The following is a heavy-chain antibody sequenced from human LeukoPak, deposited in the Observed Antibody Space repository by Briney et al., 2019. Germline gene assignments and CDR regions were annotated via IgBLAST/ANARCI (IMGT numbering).Heavy chain of an antibody. D-gene: IGHD2/OR15-2a*01. CDR1: GASISTYY. V-gene: IGHV4-59*01. CDR3: ARVRGTFETD. Sequence: SETLSLTCTVSGASISTYYWSWIRQPPGKGLEWIGYLYYSGSTTYSPSLKSRVTMSVDTSKSQFSLKLNSVTAADTAIYYCARVRGTFETDWGQGTLVSVSS. CDR2: LYYSGST. J-gene: IGHJ1*01.